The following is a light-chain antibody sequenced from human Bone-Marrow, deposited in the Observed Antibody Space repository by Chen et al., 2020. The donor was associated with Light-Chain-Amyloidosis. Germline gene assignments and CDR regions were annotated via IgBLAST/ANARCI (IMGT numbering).Light chain of an antibody. CDR2: EVT. V-gene: IGLV2-14*01. CDR3: SSYTITNTLV. CDR1: SSDAGGDNH. Sequence: QSALTQPASVSGSPGQSITLSCTGTSSDAGGDNHVSWYQQHPDNAPKLMIYEVTNRPSWVPDRFSGSKSDNTASLTISGLQTEDEADYFCSSYTITNTLVFGSGTRVTVL. J-gene: IGLJ1*01.